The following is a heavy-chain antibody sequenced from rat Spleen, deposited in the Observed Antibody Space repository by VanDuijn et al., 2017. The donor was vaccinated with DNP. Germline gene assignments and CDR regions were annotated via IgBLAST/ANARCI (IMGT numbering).Heavy chain of an antibody. J-gene: IGHJ4*01. CDR1: GFTFNNYW. CDR2: INPDGATT. D-gene: IGHD1-1*01. Sequence: EVQLVESGGDLLQPGRSLKLSCVASGFTFNNYWMTWIRQVPGKGLEWVASINPDGATTHYSDSVRGRFTISRDNVENTVYLQMNSLRSGDTATYYCAKDLQWYAMDAWGQGTSVIVSS. CDR3: AKDLQWYAMDA. V-gene: IGHV5-58*01.